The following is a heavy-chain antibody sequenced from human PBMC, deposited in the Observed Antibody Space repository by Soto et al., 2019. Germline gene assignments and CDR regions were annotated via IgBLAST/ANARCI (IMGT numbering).Heavy chain of an antibody. J-gene: IGHJ4*02. V-gene: IGHV3-66*01. CDR3: ARALVTTPPRTFDY. CDR1: GFSVSSTF. CDR2: IHSGGNT. Sequence: GGSLRLSCAVSGFSVSSTFMNWVRQATGKGLEWVAVIHSGGNTFYGDSVKGRFTISRDNSKNMVYLQMSSLRGEDTAVYFCARALVTTPPRTFDYRGQRTPVPVSS. D-gene: IGHD2-21*02.